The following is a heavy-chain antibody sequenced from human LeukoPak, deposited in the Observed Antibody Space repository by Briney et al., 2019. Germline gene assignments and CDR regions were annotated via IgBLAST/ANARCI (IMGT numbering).Heavy chain of an antibody. CDR1: GGTFSSYA. J-gene: IGHJ4*02. CDR3: ARDRWGPPLDY. V-gene: IGHV1-69*06. D-gene: IGHD3-16*01. Sequence: SVKVSCKASGGTFSSYAISWVRQAPGQGLEWMGGIIPIFGTANYAQKFQGRVTITADKSTSTAYMELRSLRSDDTAVYYCARDRWGPPLDYWGQGTLVTVSS. CDR2: IIPIFGTA.